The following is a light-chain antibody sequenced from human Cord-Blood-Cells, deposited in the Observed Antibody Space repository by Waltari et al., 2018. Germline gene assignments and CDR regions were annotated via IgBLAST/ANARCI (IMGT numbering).Light chain of an antibody. CDR3: QQYDNWLRT. CDR2: GAS. CDR1: QSVSSN. J-gene: IGKJ1*01. V-gene: IGKV3-15*01. Sequence: EILLPQSPATLSVSPAARATLSCRASQSVSSNLAWYQQKPGQAPRLLIYGASTRATGIPARFSGSGSGTEFTLTISSLQSEDFAVYYCQQYDNWLRTFGQGTKVEIK.